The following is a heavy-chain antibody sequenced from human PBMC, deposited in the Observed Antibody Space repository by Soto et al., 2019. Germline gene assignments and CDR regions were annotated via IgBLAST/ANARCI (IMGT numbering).Heavy chain of an antibody. CDR3: ARPCGESSADAFDI. CDR2: IYPGDSDT. V-gene: IGHV5-51*01. J-gene: IGHJ3*02. D-gene: IGHD3-16*02. CDR1: GYIFTSYW. Sequence: GESLKISCKGSGYIFTSYWIGWGCQMPGKGLEWMGIIYPGDSDTRYSPSFQGQVTISADKSISTAYLQWSSLKASDTAMYYCARPCGESSADAFDIWGQGTMVTVSS.